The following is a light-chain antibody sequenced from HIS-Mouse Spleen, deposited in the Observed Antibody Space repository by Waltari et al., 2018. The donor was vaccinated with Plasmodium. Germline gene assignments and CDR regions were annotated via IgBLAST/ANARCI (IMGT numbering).Light chain of an antibody. CDR3: YSTDSSGNHRV. V-gene: IGLV3-10*01. CDR2: EDS. CDR1: ALPKKY. Sequence: SSELTPPPSVSVSPGPTARLTCSGDALPKKYAYWYPQKSGQAPVLVIYEDSKRPSGIPERFSGSSSGTMATLTISGAQVEDEADYYCYSTDSSGNHRVFGGGTKLTVL. J-gene: IGLJ3*02.